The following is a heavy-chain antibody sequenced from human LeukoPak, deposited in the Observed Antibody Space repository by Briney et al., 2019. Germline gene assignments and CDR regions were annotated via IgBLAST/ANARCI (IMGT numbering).Heavy chain of an antibody. V-gene: IGHV5-51*01. CDR3: ARTLGPADDYYYGMDV. D-gene: IGHD3-16*01. Sequence: GESLKISCKGSVYSFTSYWIGWVRQMPGKGLEWMGIIYPGDSDTRYSPSFQGPVTISADKSISTAYLQWSSLKASDTAMYYCARTLGPADDYYYGMDVWGQGTTVTVSS. CDR1: VYSFTSYW. J-gene: IGHJ6*02. CDR2: IYPGDSDT.